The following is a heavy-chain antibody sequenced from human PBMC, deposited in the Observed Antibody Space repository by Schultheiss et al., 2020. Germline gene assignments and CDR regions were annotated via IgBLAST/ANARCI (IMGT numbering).Heavy chain of an antibody. Sequence: SETLSLTCTVSGGSISSYYWSWIRQPPGKGLEWIGYIYYSGSTNYNPSLKSRVTISVDTSKNLFSLNLNSVTAADTAMYYCARAGVYGNYFDYWGQGTLVTVSS. CDR1: GGSISSYY. V-gene: IGHV4-59*01. D-gene: IGHD5/OR15-5a*01. CDR3: ARAGVYGNYFDY. CDR2: IYYSGST. J-gene: IGHJ4*02.